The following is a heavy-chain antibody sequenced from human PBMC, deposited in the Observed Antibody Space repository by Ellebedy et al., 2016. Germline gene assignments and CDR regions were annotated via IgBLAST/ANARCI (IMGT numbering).Heavy chain of an antibody. CDR1: GYTFTSYG. Sequence: ASVKVSCXASGYTFTSYGISWVRQAPGQGLEWMGWISAYNGNTNYAQKLQGRVTMTTDTSTSTAYMELRSLRSDDTAVYYCARVPGMVRGVILHYWGQGTLVTVSS. D-gene: IGHD3-10*01. CDR2: ISAYNGNT. CDR3: ARVPGMVRGVILHY. J-gene: IGHJ4*02. V-gene: IGHV1-18*01.